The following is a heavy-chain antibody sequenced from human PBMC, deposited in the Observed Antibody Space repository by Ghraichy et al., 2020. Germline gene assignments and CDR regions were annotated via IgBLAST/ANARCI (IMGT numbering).Heavy chain of an antibody. CDR3: ARASGLVRGGAFDI. D-gene: IGHD3/OR15-3a*01. CDR2: IYYSGST. Sequence: SETLSLTCTVSGGSISSGGYYWSWIRQHPGKGLEWIGYIYYSGSTYYNPSLKSRVTISVDTSKNQSARKLSSVTAADTAVYYCARASGLVRGGAFDIWGQGTMVTVSS. CDR1: GGSISSGGYY. J-gene: IGHJ3*02. V-gene: IGHV4-31*03.